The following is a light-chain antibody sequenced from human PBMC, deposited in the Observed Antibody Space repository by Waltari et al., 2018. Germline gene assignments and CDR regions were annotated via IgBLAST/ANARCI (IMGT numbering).Light chain of an antibody. CDR2: QAS. J-gene: IGKJ2*01. CDR3: QQYDSYLYT. V-gene: IGKV1-5*03. Sequence: DIQMTQSPSTLSASLGDSVTITCRASQSISRLLAWYQQKPGKAPKLLIYQASSLESGVPSRFSGSGSGTEFTLTISSLQPDDFATYYCQQYDSYLYTFGQGTKLEIK. CDR1: QSISRL.